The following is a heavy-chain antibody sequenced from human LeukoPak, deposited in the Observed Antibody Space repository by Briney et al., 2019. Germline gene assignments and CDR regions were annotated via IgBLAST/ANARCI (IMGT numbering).Heavy chain of an antibody. CDR1: GYSFTNYW. Sequence: GESLTLSCKGSGYSFTNYWIGWVRQMSGKGLEWMGIIYPGDSDTRYSPSFQGQVTISADKSLLTAYLQWSSLKASDTAMYYCARTGYSSGWYGSFDIWGQGTLVTVSS. CDR2: IYPGDSDT. CDR3: ARTGYSSGWYGSFDI. V-gene: IGHV5-51*01. J-gene: IGHJ3*02. D-gene: IGHD6-19*01.